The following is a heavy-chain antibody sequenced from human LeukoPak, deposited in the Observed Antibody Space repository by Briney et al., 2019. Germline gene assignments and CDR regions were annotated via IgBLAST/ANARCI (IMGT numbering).Heavy chain of an antibody. CDR2: IKGDGSKK. V-gene: IGHV3-7*05. Sequence: PGGSLRLSCAASGFNFRSYWMKWVRQAPGKGLEWVANIKGDGSKKYYVDSVKGRFTISRDNAENSLYLQMNSLRVEDTAVYYCARGSAWERGSYDYWGQGTLVTVSP. J-gene: IGHJ4*02. CDR1: GFNFRSYW. D-gene: IGHD1-26*01. CDR3: ARGSAWERGSYDY.